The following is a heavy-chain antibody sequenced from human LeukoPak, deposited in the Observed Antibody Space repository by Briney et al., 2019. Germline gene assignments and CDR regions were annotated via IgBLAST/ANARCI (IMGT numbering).Heavy chain of an antibody. D-gene: IGHD3-16*01. CDR3: ARHIMGGSYYFDY. J-gene: IGHJ4*02. CDR2: IYYSGST. V-gene: IGHV4-59*08. Sequence: SETLSLTCTVSGGSISSYYWSWIRQPPGKGLEWIGYIYYSGSTNYNPSLKSRVTISVDTSKNQFSLKLSSVTAADTAVYYCARHIMGGSYYFDYWGQGTLVTVSS. CDR1: GGSISSYY.